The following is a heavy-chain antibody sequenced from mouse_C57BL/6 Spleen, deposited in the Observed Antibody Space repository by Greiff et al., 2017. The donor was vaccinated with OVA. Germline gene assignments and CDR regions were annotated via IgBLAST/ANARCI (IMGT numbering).Heavy chain of an antibody. CDR1: GFTFRDYY. V-gene: IGHV5-16*01. J-gene: IGHJ4*01. CDR2: INYDGSST. Sequence: EVQRVESEGGLVQPGSSLKLSCTASGFTFRDYYMAWVRQVPEKGLEWVANINYDGSSTYYLDSLKSRFIISRDNAKNILYLQMSSLKSEDTSTYYCAREGRYYYAMDYWGQGTSVTGSS. CDR3: AREGRYYYAMDY. D-gene: IGHD3-3*01.